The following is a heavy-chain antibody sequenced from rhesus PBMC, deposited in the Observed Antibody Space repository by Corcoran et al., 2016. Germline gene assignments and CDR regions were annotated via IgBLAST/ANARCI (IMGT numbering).Heavy chain of an antibody. CDR1: GFTFSDYY. D-gene: IGHD6S26*01. CDR3: ARALGGWSLDY. CDR2: VRNKANGGTA. Sequence: EVRLVESGGGLVQPGGSLRLSCAASGFTFSDYYMSLVRQDPGKVPEWVGFVRNKANGGTAEYVASVKGRFTISRDDSKSMSSLQMNSLNTEDTVVYDCARALGGWSLDYWGQGVLVTVSS. V-gene: IGHV3-116*02. J-gene: IGHJ4*01.